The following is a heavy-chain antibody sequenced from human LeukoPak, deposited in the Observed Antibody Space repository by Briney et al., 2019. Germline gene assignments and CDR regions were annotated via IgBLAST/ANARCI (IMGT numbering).Heavy chain of an antibody. CDR3: ARDLPRAGGIDY. CDR2: IYYSGST. V-gene: IGHV4-59*01. CDR1: GGSISSYY. Sequence: NTSETLSLTCTVSGGSISSYYWSWIRQPPGKGLEWIGYIYYSGSTNYNPSLKSRVTISVDTSKNQFSLKLSFVTAADTAVYYCARDLPRAGGIDYWGQGTLVTVSS. J-gene: IGHJ4*02. D-gene: IGHD3-16*01.